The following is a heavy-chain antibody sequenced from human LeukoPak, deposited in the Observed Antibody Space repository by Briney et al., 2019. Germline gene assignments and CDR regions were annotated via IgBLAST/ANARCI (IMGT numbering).Heavy chain of an antibody. V-gene: IGHV3-30-3*02. J-gene: IGHJ6*02. D-gene: IGHD2-2*02. Sequence: VRSLRLSCVASGFSLRNYGMNWVSQAPGRGLEWVATVSYDGTDTSYADSVKGRFAIFRDNSKNTHYLQMNSVRTEDTAVYYCAKLLRAGGYCSSTSCYREDYYYGMDVWGQGTTVTVSS. CDR3: AKLLRAGGYCSSTSCYREDYYYGMDV. CDR2: VSYDGTDT. CDR1: GFSLRNYG.